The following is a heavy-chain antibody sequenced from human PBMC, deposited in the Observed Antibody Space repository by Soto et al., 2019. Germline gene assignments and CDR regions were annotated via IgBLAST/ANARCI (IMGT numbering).Heavy chain of an antibody. V-gene: IGHV4-31*03. Sequence: QVQLQESGPGLVKPSQTLSLTCTVSGGSISSGGYYWSWIRQHPGKGLEWIGYIYYSGSTYYNPSLKSRVTISVYTSKNQFSLKLSSVTAAVTAVYYCARDQKQYCSGGSCYSGFDLWGQGTLVTVSS. D-gene: IGHD2-15*01. CDR3: ARDQKQYCSGGSCYSGFDL. CDR1: GGSISSGGYY. CDR2: IYYSGST. J-gene: IGHJ5*02.